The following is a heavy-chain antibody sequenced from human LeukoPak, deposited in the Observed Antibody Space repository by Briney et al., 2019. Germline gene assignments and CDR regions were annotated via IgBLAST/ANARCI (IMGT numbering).Heavy chain of an antibody. CDR2: INHSGST. J-gene: IGHJ6*02. Sequence: PSETLSLTCAVYGGSFSGYYWSWPRQPPGKGLEWIGEINHSGSTNYNPSLKSRVTISVDTSKNQFSLKLSSVTAADTAVYYCARVGSGYSSSWLPYYYYGMDVWGQGTTVTVSS. V-gene: IGHV4-34*01. D-gene: IGHD6-13*01. CDR3: ARVGSGYSSSWLPYYYYGMDV. CDR1: GGSFSGYY.